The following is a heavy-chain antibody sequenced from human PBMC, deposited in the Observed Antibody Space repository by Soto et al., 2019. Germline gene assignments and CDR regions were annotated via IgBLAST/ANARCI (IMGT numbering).Heavy chain of an antibody. J-gene: IGHJ4*02. CDR1: GFTFDDYA. CDR2: ISWNSGSI. Sequence: EVQLVESGGGLVQPGRSLRLSCAASGFTFDDYAMHWVRQAPGKGLEWVSGISWNSGSIGYADSVKGRFTISRDNAKNYLYLQMNSLRAEDTALYYCAKDSSEWMVRGVIRGYYFDYWGQGTLVTVSS. V-gene: IGHV3-9*01. D-gene: IGHD3-10*01. CDR3: AKDSSEWMVRGVIRGYYFDY.